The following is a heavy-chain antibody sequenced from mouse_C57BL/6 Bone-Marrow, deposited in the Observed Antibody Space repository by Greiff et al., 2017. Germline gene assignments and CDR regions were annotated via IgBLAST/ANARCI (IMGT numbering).Heavy chain of an antibody. D-gene: IGHD2-4*01. CDR2: INPSTGGT. CDR3: ARSPICYDYGFYAMDY. J-gene: IGHJ4*01. Sequence: EVKLEESGPELVKPGASVKISCKASGYSFTGYYMNWVKQSPEKSLEWIGEINPSTGGTTYKQKFKAKATLTVDKSSSTAYMQLKSLTSEDSAVYYCARSPICYDYGFYAMDYWGQGTSVTVSS. CDR1: GYSFTGYY. V-gene: IGHV1-42*01.